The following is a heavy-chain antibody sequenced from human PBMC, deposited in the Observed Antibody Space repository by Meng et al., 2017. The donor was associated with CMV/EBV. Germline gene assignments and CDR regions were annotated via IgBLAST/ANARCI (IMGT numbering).Heavy chain of an antibody. CDR2: ISSSGSTI. J-gene: IGHJ3*02. D-gene: IGHD6-13*01. CDR3: ARDQDANPYGVFSPGIATI. CDR1: GFTFSDYY. Sequence: GESLKISCAASGFTFSDYYMSWIRQAPGKGLEWVSYISSSGSTIYYADSVKGRFTISRDNAKNSLYLQMNSLRAEDTAVYYCARDQDANPYGVFSPGIATIWGQGTMVTVSS. V-gene: IGHV3-11*01.